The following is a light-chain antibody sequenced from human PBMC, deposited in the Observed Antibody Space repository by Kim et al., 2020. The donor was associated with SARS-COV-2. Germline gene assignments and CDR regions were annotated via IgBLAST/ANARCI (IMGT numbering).Light chain of an antibody. Sequence: QSALTQSPSASGSPGQSVTISCTGTSSDVGGYNYVSWYQQHPGKAPKLMIYEVTKRPSGVPDRFSGSKSGNTASLTVSGLQAEDEADYYCSSYAGSNIVVFGGGTQLTVL. CDR3: SSYAGSNIVV. J-gene: IGLJ2*01. CDR2: EVT. V-gene: IGLV2-8*01. CDR1: SSDVGGYNY.